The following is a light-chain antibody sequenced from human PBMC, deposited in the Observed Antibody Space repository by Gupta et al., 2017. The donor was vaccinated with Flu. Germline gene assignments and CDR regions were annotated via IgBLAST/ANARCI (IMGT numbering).Light chain of an antibody. CDR3: QQSYSTPRT. CDR1: QSINSY. V-gene: IGKV1-39*01. CDR2: AAS. Sequence: DIQMTQSPSSLSASVGDRVTITCRASQSINSYLNWYQQKPGKAPKLLIYAASSLQSGVPSRFSGSGSGTDFTLTISRLQPEDFATYYCQQSYSTPRTFGQGTKVEIK. J-gene: IGKJ1*01.